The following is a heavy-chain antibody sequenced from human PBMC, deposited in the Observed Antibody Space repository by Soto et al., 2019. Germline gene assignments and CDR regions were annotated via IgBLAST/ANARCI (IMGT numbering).Heavy chain of an antibody. D-gene: IGHD6-13*01. CDR2: ISYDGSNK. Sequence: PGGSLRLSCAASGFTFSSYGMHWVRQAPGKGLEWVAVISYDGSNKYYADSVKGRFTISRDNSKNTLYLQMNSLRAEDTAVYYCAKEYSSSCTLWKMETHYYYYYGMDVWGQGTTVTVSS. CDR1: GFTFSSYG. CDR3: AKEYSSSCTLWKMETHYYYYYGMDV. J-gene: IGHJ6*02. V-gene: IGHV3-30*18.